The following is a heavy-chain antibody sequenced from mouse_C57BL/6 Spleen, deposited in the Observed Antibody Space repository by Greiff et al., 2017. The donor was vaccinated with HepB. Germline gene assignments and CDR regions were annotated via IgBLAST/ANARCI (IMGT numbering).Heavy chain of an antibody. CDR3: AEGLRRYYFDY. CDR1: GYSITSGYY. CDR2: ISYDGSN. D-gene: IGHD2-4*01. V-gene: IGHV3-6*01. Sequence: VQLQQSGPGLVKPSQSLSLTCSVTGYSITSGYYWNWIRQFPGNKLEWMGYISYDGSNNYNPSLKNRISITRDTSKNQFFLKLNSVTTEDTATYYCAEGLRRYYFDYWGQGTTLTVSS. J-gene: IGHJ2*01.